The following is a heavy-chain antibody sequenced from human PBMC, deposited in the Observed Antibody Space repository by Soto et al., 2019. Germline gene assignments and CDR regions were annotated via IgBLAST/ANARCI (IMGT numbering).Heavy chain of an antibody. V-gene: IGHV1-69*01. J-gene: IGHJ6*02. D-gene: IGHD2-2*01. CDR1: GGTFSSYA. Sequence: QVQLVQSGAEVKKPGSSVKVSCKASGGTFSSYAISWVRQAPGQGLEWMGGIIPISGTANYAQKFQGRVTSTANETTSTAYMKLSSLRSEDTAVYYGAKSQGSSTSLEIYYYYYYGMDVWGQGTTVTVSS. CDR3: AKSQGSSTSLEIYYYYYYGMDV. CDR2: IIPISGTA.